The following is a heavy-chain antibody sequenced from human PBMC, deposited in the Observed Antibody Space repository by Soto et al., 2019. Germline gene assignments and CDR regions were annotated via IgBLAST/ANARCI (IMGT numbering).Heavy chain of an antibody. V-gene: IGHV5-51*01. CDR2: IYPGDSDT. CDR3: ARTYYDFWSGYQKEYYFDY. D-gene: IGHD3-3*01. J-gene: IGHJ4*02. CDR1: GYRFTSYW. Sequence: GESLKISCQGSGYRFTSYWIGWVRQMPGKGLEWMGIIYPGDSDTRYSPSFQGQVTISADKSISTAYLQWSSLKASDTAMYYCARTYYDFWSGYQKEYYFDYWGQGTLVTVSS.